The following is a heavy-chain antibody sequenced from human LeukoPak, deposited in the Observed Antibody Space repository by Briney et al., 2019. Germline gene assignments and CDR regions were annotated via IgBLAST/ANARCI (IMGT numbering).Heavy chain of an antibody. CDR1: GFNFSSYA. J-gene: IGHJ4*02. Sequence: PGGSLRHSCAASGFNFSSYAMHWVRQAPGKGLEYVSAISSNGGSTSYANSVKGRFTISRDNTKNTLYLQMGSLRAEDMAVYYCARDAIIVVRCSDYWGQGTLVTVSS. CDR3: ARDAIIVVRCSDY. D-gene: IGHD2-2*01. CDR2: ISSNGGST. V-gene: IGHV3-64*01.